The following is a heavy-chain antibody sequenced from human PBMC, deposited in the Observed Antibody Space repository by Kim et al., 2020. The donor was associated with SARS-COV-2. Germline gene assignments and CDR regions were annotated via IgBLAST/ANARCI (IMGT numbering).Heavy chain of an antibody. J-gene: IGHJ6*02. CDR1: GDSFTSYW. D-gene: IGHD3-16*02. CDR2: IYTSDSDT. V-gene: IGHV5-51*01. Sequence: GESLKISCKASGDSFTSYWIAWVRHMPGKGLELMGIIYTSDSDTRYSPSFEGQVTISVDRSITTAYLQWSSLAASDTAIYFCARHYRDIQTYYGMDVWGQ. CDR3: ARHYRDIQTYYGMDV.